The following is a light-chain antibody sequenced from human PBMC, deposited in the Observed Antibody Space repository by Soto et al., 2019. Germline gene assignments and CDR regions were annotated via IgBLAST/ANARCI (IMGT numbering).Light chain of an antibody. J-gene: IGKJ1*01. CDR2: DAS. Sequence: EIVLTQSPAILSTSPGERATLSCRASQSVGSYFAWYQQKPGQAPRLLIYDASNRATGVPARFSGSGSGTDFTLTISSLEPEDFAVYYCQQRRYWPVTFGQGTKVEIK. CDR1: QSVGSY. CDR3: QQRRYWPVT. V-gene: IGKV3-11*01.